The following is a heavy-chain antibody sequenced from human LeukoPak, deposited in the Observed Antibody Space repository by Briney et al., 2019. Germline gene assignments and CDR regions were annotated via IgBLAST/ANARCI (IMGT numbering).Heavy chain of an antibody. D-gene: IGHD2-21*01. CDR2: IYWNDDK. V-gene: IGHV2-5*01. Sequence: SGPTLVNPTQPLTLTCTFSGFSLSTSGVDVGWIRQSPGKALEWLALIYWNDDKRYSPSLKSRLTITKDTSKNQVVLTMTNMDPVDTATYYCAHHIGYFDYWGQGSLVTVSS. CDR3: AHHIGYFDY. CDR1: GFSLSTSGVD. J-gene: IGHJ4*02.